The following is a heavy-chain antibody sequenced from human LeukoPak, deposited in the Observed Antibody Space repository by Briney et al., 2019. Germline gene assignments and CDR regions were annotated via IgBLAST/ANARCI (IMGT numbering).Heavy chain of an antibody. D-gene: IGHD7-27*01. J-gene: IGHJ6*02. CDR1: GFSFDDYG. CDR2: ISYDGSNK. CDR3: AKAGDTLNYYYYYGMDV. V-gene: IGHV3-30*18. Sequence: GGSLRLSCAASGFSFDDYGMHWVRQAPGKGLEWVAVISYDGSNKYYADSVKGRFTISRDNSKNTLYLQMNSLRAEDTAVYYCAKAGDTLNYYYYYGMDVWGQGTTVTVSS.